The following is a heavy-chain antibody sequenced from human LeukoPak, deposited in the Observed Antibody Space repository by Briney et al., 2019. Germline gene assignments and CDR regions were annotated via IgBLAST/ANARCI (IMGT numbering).Heavy chain of an antibody. J-gene: IGHJ4*02. Sequence: PSETLSLTCAVNGGSFSGYYWSWIRQPPGKGLEWIGEINHSGSTNYNPSLKSRVTISVDTSKNQFSLKLSSVTAADTAVYYCAREEDLAGYFDYWGQGTLVTVSS. V-gene: IGHV4-34*01. CDR3: AREEDLAGYFDY. CDR1: GGSFSGYY. CDR2: INHSGST. D-gene: IGHD3-10*01.